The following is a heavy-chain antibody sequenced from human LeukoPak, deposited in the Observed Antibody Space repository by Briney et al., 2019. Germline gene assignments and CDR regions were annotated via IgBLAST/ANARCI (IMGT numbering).Heavy chain of an antibody. CDR3: ARRALLWRNWFDP. V-gene: IGHV4-39*01. J-gene: IGHJ5*02. Sequence: PSETLSLTCTVSGGSISSSSYYWGWLRQPPGTGLEWIGSIYYSGSTYYNPSLKSRVTISVDTSKNQFSLKLSSVTAADTAVYYCARRALLWRNWFDPWGQGTLVTVSS. CDR1: GGSISSSSYY. D-gene: IGHD2-2*01. CDR2: IYYSGST.